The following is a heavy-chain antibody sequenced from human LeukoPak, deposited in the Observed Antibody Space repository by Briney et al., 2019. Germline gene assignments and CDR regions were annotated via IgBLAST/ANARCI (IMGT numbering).Heavy chain of an antibody. J-gene: IGHJ4*02. CDR3: AKRIQYSSPDSYFDF. V-gene: IGHV3-23*01. CDR2: ISPSGGDT. D-gene: IGHD6-6*01. CDR1: GFTFSTYA. Sequence: GGSLRLSCTASGFTFSTYAMAWVRQAPGKGLEWVSSISPSGGDTYYADSVRGRFTTSRDNSKNTVYLQMNSLRAEDTAVYYCAKRIQYSSPDSYFDFWGQGTLVTVSS.